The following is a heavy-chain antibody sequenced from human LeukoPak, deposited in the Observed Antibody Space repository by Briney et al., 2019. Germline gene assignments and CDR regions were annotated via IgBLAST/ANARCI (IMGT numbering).Heavy chain of an antibody. J-gene: IGHJ4*02. CDR3: ARDAGYCSSTSCYLDY. V-gene: IGHV4-34*01. D-gene: IGHD2-2*01. Sequence: RPSETLSLTCAVYGGSFSGYYWSWIRQPPGKGLEWIGEINHSGSTNYNPSLKSRVTISVDTSKNQFSLKLSSVTAAATAVYYCARDAGYCSSTSCYLDYWGQGTLVTVSS. CDR2: INHSGST. CDR1: GGSFSGYY.